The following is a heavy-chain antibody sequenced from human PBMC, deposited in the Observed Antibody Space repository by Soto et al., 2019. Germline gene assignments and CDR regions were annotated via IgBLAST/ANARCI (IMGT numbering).Heavy chain of an antibody. CDR2: IQRDGSST. CDR3: ARDNGHGTYCTPS. J-gene: IGHJ5*02. CDR1: GLTFSSYW. Sequence: EEQLVESGGGLVQPGGSLRLSCAASGLTFSSYWMHWVRQAPGKGLVWVSRIQRDGSSTSYADSVEGRFTISRDNAKNKFYLQMNSLRGENTAGYICARDNGHGTYCTPSWGQETLVPVSS. V-gene: IGHV3-74*01. D-gene: IGHD2-8*01.